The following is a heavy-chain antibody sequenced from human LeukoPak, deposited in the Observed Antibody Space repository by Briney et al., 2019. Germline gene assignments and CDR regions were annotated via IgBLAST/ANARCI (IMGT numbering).Heavy chain of an antibody. CDR1: RFTFSSYT. J-gene: IGHJ4*02. V-gene: IGHV3-21*01. Sequence: GGSLRLSCAASRFTFSSYTMNWVRQAPGKGLEWVSSIDPSSTYIYYADSVKGRFTISRDNAQNSLYLQMNSLRAEDTAVYYCTRGSYGDYEYWGQGTLVTVSS. CDR2: IDPSSTYI. CDR3: TRGSYGDYEY. D-gene: IGHD4-17*01.